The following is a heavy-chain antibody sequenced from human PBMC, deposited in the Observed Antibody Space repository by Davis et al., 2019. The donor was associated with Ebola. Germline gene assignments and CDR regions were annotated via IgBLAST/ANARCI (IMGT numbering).Heavy chain of an antibody. Sequence: SETLPLTCTASGSPISSYYWSWIRQPPGKGLEWIGYIYYSGSTNYNPSLKSRLTTSADTSKNQFSLKQSSVNAADTAVYYCAGDYHYDIWCGYYYYGMDVWGQGTTVTVSS. CDR2: IYYSGST. D-gene: IGHD3-3*01. J-gene: IGHJ6*02. CDR1: GSPISSYY. CDR3: AGDYHYDIWCGYYYYGMDV. V-gene: IGHV4-59*01.